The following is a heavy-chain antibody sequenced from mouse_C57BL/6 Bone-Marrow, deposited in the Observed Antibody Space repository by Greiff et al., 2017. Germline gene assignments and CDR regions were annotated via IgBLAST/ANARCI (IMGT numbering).Heavy chain of an antibody. CDR3: ARCGNYDYYAMDY. Sequence: VQVVESGAELARPGASVKLSCKASGYTFTSYGISWVKQRTGQGLEWIGEIYPRSGNTYYNEKFKGKATLTADKSSSTAYMELRSLTSEDSAVYFCARCGNYDYYAMDYWGQGTSVTVSS. CDR1: GYTFTSYG. D-gene: IGHD2-1*01. CDR2: IYPRSGNT. J-gene: IGHJ4*01. V-gene: IGHV1-81*01.